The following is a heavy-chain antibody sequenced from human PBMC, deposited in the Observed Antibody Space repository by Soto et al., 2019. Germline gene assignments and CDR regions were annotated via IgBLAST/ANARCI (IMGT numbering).Heavy chain of an antibody. J-gene: IGHJ4*02. V-gene: IGHV1-18*01. D-gene: IGHD2-2*01. Sequence: ASVPVSCQASGSTFTNYGISWVRQAPGQGLEWMGWISAYNGNTNYARELQGRVTMTTDTSTSTAYMELRSLRPDDTAVYYCARVGLYCTSSTCNDYWGQGTPVTVSS. CDR1: GSTFTNYG. CDR2: ISAYNGNT. CDR3: ARVGLYCTSSTCNDY.